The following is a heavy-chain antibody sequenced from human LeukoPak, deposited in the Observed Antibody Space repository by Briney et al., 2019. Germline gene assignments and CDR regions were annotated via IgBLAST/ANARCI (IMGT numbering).Heavy chain of an antibody. CDR1: GYSINNYW. Sequence: GESLKISCKGSGYSINNYWIGWVRQMPGKGLEWMGIIYPADSDIRYSPSFQGHVTISADKSISTAYLQWSSLKASDTAIYYCARQEYCSGGSCYTWFDPWGQGTLVIVSS. J-gene: IGHJ5*02. V-gene: IGHV5-51*01. CDR3: ARQEYCSGGSCYTWFDP. CDR2: IYPADSDI. D-gene: IGHD2-15*01.